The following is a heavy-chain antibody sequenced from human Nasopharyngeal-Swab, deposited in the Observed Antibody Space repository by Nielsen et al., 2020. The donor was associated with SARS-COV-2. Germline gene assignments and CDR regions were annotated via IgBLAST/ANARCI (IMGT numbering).Heavy chain of an antibody. CDR3: ARERGGGYGDY. J-gene: IGHJ4*02. Sequence: GGSLRLSCAASGFTFSPYTMTWVRQAPGKGLEWLSYITGTSDSIRYADSVKGRFTISRDNAKNSLFLQMNDLTAEDTAVYYCARERGGGYGDYWGQGTLVTVSS. V-gene: IGHV3-48*04. D-gene: IGHD5-12*01. CDR1: GFTFSPYT. CDR2: ITGTSDSI.